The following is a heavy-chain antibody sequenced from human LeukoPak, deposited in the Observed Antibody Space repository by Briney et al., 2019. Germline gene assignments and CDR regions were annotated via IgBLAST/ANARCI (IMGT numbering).Heavy chain of an antibody. V-gene: IGHV1-18*01. Sequence: ASVKVSCKASGYTFTSYGISWVRQAPGQGLEWMGWISAYNGNTNYAQKLQGRVTMTTDTSTSTAYMELRSLRSDDTAVYYCARDGRYSSSSDPLKDAFDIWGQGTMVTVSS. J-gene: IGHJ3*02. D-gene: IGHD6-6*01. CDR1: GYTFTSYG. CDR2: ISAYNGNT. CDR3: ARDGRYSSSSDPLKDAFDI.